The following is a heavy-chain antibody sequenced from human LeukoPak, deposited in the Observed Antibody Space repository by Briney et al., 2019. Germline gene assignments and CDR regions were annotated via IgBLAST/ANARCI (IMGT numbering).Heavy chain of an antibody. CDR3: ARRAGAYSHPYDY. CDR2: IYYSGST. D-gene: IGHD4/OR15-4a*01. J-gene: IGHJ4*02. Sequence: TSETLSLTCAVSGGSISSGGYSWSWIRQPPGKGLEWIGYIYYSGSTYYNPSLKSRVTISVDTSKNQFSLKLSSVTAEDTAVYYCARRAGAYSHPYDYWGQGTLVTVSS. V-gene: IGHV4-30-4*07. CDR1: GGSISSGGYS.